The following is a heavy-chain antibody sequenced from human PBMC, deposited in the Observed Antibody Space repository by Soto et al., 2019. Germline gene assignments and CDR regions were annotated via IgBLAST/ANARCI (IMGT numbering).Heavy chain of an antibody. Sequence: ASVKVSCKASGYALTGYYVHWVRQAPGQGLEWMGWINPNSGGTNYAQKFQGWVTMTRDTSISTAYMELSRLRSDDTAVYYCARDSTYCSSTSCYGYWFDPWGQGTLVTVSS. J-gene: IGHJ5*02. CDR1: GYALTGYY. CDR2: INPNSGGT. V-gene: IGHV1-2*04. D-gene: IGHD2-2*01. CDR3: ARDSTYCSSTSCYGYWFDP.